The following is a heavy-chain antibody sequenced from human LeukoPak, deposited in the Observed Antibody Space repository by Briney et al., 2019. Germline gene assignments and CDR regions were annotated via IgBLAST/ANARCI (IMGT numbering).Heavy chain of an antibody. CDR1: GFTFSSYS. V-gene: IGHV3-21*01. D-gene: IGHD3-3*01. CDR2: ISSSSSYI. J-gene: IGHJ3*02. CDR3: ARSRSGYNDAFDI. Sequence: GGSLRLSCAASGFTFSSYSMNWVRQAPGKGLEWVSSISSSSSYIYYADSVKGRFTISRDNAKNSLYLQMNGLRAEDTAVYYCARSRSGYNDAFDIWGQGTMVTVSS.